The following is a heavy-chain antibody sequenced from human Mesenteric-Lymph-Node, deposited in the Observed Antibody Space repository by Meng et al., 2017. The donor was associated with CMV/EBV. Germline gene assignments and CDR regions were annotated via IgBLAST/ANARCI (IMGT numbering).Heavy chain of an antibody. V-gene: IGHV4-34*01. CDR2: VNHSGSP. Sequence: SGYDWNWSRQAPGRRLEWIGEVNHSGSPNYNPSLESRVTISIDTSKNQFSLKMRSVTAADTAVYYCARALKPLRITIFGVDRGWFDPWGQGTLVTVSS. CDR1: SGYD. J-gene: IGHJ5*02. D-gene: IGHD3-3*01. CDR3: ARALKPLRITIFGVDRGWFDP.